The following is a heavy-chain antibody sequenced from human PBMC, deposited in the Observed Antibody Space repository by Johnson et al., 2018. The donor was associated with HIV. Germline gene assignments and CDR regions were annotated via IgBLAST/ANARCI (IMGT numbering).Heavy chain of an antibody. Sequence: QVQLVESGGGVVQPGRSLRLSCAASGFTFSSYGMHWVRQAPGKGLEWVAVIWYDGSNKYYADSVQGRFPISRDNSKNTLYLQMNSLRAEDTAVYYCAKVLGYSSSSRDAFDIWGQGTMVTVSS. D-gene: IGHD6-6*01. CDR2: IWYDGSNK. CDR1: GFTFSSYG. CDR3: AKVLGYSSSSRDAFDI. J-gene: IGHJ3*02. V-gene: IGHV3-33*06.